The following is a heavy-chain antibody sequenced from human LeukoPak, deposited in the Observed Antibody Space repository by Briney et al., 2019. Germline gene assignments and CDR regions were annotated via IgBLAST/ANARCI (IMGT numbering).Heavy chain of an antibody. J-gene: IGHJ4*02. Sequence: GGSLRLSCVASGFTLSTSGMHWVRQSPGKGLDWVAFIRNDGNKYNYAESVKGRFTISRDNSKNTLYLQMDSLSAEDTAVYYCVKVDTWGQGTLVTVSS. CDR2: IRNDGNKY. D-gene: IGHD5-18*01. CDR1: GFTLSTSG. V-gene: IGHV3-30*02. CDR3: VKVDT.